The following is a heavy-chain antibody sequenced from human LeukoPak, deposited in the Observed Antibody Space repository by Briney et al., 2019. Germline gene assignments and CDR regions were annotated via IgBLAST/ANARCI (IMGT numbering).Heavy chain of an antibody. CDR1: GFTFSSYS. J-gene: IGHJ4*02. D-gene: IGHD6-13*01. CDR2: ISSSSSYI. CDR3: ARDGAAGPYFDY. V-gene: IGHV3-21*01. Sequence: GGSLRLSCAASGFTFSSYSMNWVRQVPGKGLEWVSSISSSSSYIYYADSVKGRFTISRDNAKNSLYLQMNSLRAEDTAVYYCARDGAAGPYFDYWGQGTLVTVSS.